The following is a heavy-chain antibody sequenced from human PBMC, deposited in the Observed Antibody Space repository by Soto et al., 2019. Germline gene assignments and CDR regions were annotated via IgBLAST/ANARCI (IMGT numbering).Heavy chain of an antibody. Sequence: ASVKLSCKASGYTFTNYGIHWVRQAPGQRLEWMGWINAGNGDTKYSENFQGRVTITRDTSASTVYLDLSSLSSEDTAFYYCARTGHSGSYDYWGRGTLVTVSS. J-gene: IGHJ4*02. CDR1: GYTFTNYG. CDR3: ARTGHSGSYDY. D-gene: IGHD3-22*01. CDR2: INAGNGDT. V-gene: IGHV1-3*01.